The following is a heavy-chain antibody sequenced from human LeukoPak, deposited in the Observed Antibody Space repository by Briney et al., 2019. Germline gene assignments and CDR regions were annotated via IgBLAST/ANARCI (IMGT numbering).Heavy chain of an antibody. D-gene: IGHD3-22*01. CDR3: ARRRYYDGSGYLD. J-gene: IGHJ1*01. CDR2: IYYSGRT. CDR1: GDSISRSDSY. Sequence: PSETLSLTCSVSGDSISRSDSYWDWIRQPPGKGLEWIGTIYYSGRTYYSPSLKSRVTMSVDTSNNQFFLNLRSVTAADTAVYYCARRRYYDGSGYLDWGQGTLLSVSS. V-gene: IGHV4-39*01.